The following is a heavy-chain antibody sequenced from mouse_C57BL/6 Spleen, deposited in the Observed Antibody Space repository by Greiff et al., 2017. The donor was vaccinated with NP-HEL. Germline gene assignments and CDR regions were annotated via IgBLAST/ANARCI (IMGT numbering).Heavy chain of an antibody. V-gene: IGHV1-64*01. D-gene: IGHD2-2*01. CDR2: IHPNSGST. Sequence: VQLQQPGAELVKPGASVKLSCKASGYTFTSYWMHWVKQRPGQGLEWIGMIHPNSGSTNYNEKFKSKATLTVDKSSSTAYMQLSSLTSEDSAVYYCARWLRRDCALDDWGTGTSVTVSS. CDR3: ARWLRRDCALDD. CDR1: GYTFTSYW. J-gene: IGHJ4*01.